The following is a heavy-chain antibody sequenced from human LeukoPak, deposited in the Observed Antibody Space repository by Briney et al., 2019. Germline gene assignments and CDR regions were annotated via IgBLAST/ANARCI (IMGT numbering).Heavy chain of an antibody. CDR1: GFTFSSYA. CDR3: AKDGGGYCNNSSC. D-gene: IGHD2-2*01. Sequence: PGRSLRLSCAASGFTFSSYAMHWVRQAPGKGLEWVAVISYDGSNKYYADSVKGRFTISRDNSKNTLYLQMNSLGAADTAVYYCAKDGGGYCNNSSCWGQGTLVTVSS. V-gene: IGHV3-30-3*02. J-gene: IGHJ4*02. CDR2: ISYDGSNK.